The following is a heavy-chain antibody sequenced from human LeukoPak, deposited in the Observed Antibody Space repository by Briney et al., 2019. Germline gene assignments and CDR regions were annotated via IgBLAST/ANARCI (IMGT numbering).Heavy chain of an antibody. D-gene: IGHD3-10*01. CDR3: ARVTMVRGVENYYGMDV. CDR1: GYTFTSYD. Sequence: ASVKVSCKASGYTFTSYDINWVRQATGQGLEWMGWMNPNSGNTGYAQKFQGRVTMTRNTSISTAYMELSSLRSEDTAVYYCARVTMVRGVENYYGMDVWGQGTTVTVSS. J-gene: IGHJ6*02. CDR2: MNPNSGNT. V-gene: IGHV1-8*01.